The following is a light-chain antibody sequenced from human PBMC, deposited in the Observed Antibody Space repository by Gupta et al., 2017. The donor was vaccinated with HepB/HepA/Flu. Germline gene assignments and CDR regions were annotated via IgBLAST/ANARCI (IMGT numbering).Light chain of an antibody. CDR2: GAS. Sequence: ILITQSPATLSVSPGERATLSCRASQSLSSSLAWYQQKPGQAPRLLIYGASTTATGIPARFSGSGSGTEFTLTISSLQSEDFAVYYCQQYKNWPLTFGGGTKVEIK. CDR1: QSLSSS. CDR3: QQYKNWPLT. V-gene: IGKV3-15*01. J-gene: IGKJ4*01.